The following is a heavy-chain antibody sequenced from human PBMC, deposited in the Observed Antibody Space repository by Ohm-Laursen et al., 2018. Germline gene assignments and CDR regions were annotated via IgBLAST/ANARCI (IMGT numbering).Heavy chain of an antibody. CDR3: ARHDDYYGSGSYYNNWFDP. D-gene: IGHD3-10*01. J-gene: IGHJ5*02. CDR1: GYSISSSHY. V-gene: IGHV4-38-2*01. CDR2: IYHTGST. Sequence: SETLSLICGVSGYSISSSHYWGWIRQPPGKGLEWVASIYHTGSTYYNPSLKSRVTIYVDTSKKHFSLKLSSVTAADTAVYYCARHDDYYGSGSYYNNWFDPWGQGTLVTVSS.